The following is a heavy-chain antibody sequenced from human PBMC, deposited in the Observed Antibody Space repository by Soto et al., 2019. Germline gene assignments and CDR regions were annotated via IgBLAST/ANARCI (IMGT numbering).Heavy chain of an antibody. Sequence: TLDLTCTVSGDSISSGDYYWSWIRQPPGKGLEWIGYIYYSGSTYYNPSLKSRVTISVDTSKNQFSLKLSSVTAADTAVYYCARSPNLGYCTSTICYTLDPWGQVTLVTV. V-gene: IGHV4-30-4*01. J-gene: IGHJ5*02. CDR1: GDSISSGDYY. CDR2: IYYSGST. CDR3: ARSPNLGYCTSTICYTLDP. D-gene: IGHD2-2*02.